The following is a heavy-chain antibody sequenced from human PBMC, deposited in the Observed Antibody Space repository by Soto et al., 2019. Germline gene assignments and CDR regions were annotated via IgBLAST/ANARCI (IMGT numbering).Heavy chain of an antibody. CDR2: ISDSGGRT. D-gene: IGHD6-19*01. CDR1: GFTFNTYA. J-gene: IGHJ4*02. CDR3: AKELVNSGWTYFDC. V-gene: IGHV3-23*01. Sequence: GVSLRLSCAASGFTFNTYAMSWVRQAPGKGLERVSAISDSGGRTYYADSVKGRFTISRDNSKNTLYLQMNSLRVEDTAVYFCAKELVNSGWTYFDCWGQGTLVTVSS.